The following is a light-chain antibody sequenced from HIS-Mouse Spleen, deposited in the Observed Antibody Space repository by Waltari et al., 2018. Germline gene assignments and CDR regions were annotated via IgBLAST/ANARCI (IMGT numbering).Light chain of an antibody. CDR3: CSYAGSSTYVV. Sequence: QSALTQPASVSGSPGQSITISCTGTSRAVGSYHLVSWYQQHPGKAPKLLIYEGSKRPSGVSNRFSGSKSGNTASLTISGLQAEDEADYYCCSYAGSSTYVVFGGGTKLTVL. J-gene: IGLJ2*01. V-gene: IGLV2-23*01. CDR2: EGS. CDR1: SRAVGSYHL.